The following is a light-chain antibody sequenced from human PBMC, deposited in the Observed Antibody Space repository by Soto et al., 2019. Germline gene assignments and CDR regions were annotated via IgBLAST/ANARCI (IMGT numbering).Light chain of an antibody. J-gene: IGKJ1*01. V-gene: IGKV3-11*01. CDR1: QSVCSY. CDR2: ESS. CDR3: QQCTNWPWT. Sequence: EIVLTQSPATLSLSPGERATLSCRASQSVCSYLVWYQQKPGQAPRLLMYESSTRATGIPARFSGGGSGTDFTLIISSLEPEDSAVYYCQQCTNWPWTFGQGTKVEIK.